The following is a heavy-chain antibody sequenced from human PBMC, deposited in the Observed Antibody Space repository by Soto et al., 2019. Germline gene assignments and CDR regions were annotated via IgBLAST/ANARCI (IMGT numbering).Heavy chain of an antibody. CDR2: VSGKSSST. J-gene: IGHJ3*01. CDR3: AKMTPYSGVYRDAFDV. Sequence: EVQLLESGGGSVQPGESLRLSCAASGFSFSSYAMGWVRQVPGKGLEWVSAVSGKSSSTWYADSAKGRFTVSRDNFQNTVHLQMDSLRVEDTAVYYCAKMTPYSGVYRDAFDVWGQGTWVTVAS. V-gene: IGHV3-23*01. CDR1: GFSFSSYA. D-gene: IGHD1-26*01.